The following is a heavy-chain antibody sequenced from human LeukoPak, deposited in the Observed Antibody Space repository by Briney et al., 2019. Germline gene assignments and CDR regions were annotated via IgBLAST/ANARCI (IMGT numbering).Heavy chain of an antibody. D-gene: IGHD3-10*01. Sequence: GGSLRLSCAASGFTFSSFGMHWVRQAPGKGLEWVAVIWFDGSKTYYSESVKGRFTVSRDNSKNTLFLQMYSLRVEDTAVYYCARVGSGYTVDYWGQGTLVTVSS. V-gene: IGHV3-33*01. CDR2: IWFDGSKT. CDR1: GFTFSSFG. J-gene: IGHJ4*02. CDR3: ARVGSGYTVDY.